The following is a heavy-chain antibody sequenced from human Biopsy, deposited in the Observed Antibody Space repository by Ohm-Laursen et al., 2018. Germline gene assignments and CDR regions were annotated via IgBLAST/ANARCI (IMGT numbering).Heavy chain of an antibody. J-gene: IGHJ5*02. V-gene: IGHV4-39*01. Sequence: SDTLSLTCTVSGGSISSSTTYYWAWLRQPPGKGLVWIGSIYNTETTSYNPSLKSRVTISVDTSTNQFSLKVSSVTAADTALYFCARHPTGFWFDPWGHGTLVTVSS. CDR2: IYNTETT. CDR1: GGSISSSTTYY. CDR3: ARHPTGFWFDP.